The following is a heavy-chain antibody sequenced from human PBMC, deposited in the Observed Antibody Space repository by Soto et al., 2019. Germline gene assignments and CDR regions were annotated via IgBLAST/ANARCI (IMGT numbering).Heavy chain of an antibody. CDR3: ARDLLGFGYTYADV. D-gene: IGHD3-10*01. Sequence: QVQLVQSGAEVKKPGSSVKVSCKASGGTFSSYAISWVRQAPGQGLEWMGGIIPIVATANYAQKFQGRVTMTADESTSTAYMELGSLRSEGTAVYYCARDLLGFGYTYADVWGQGTTVTVSS. J-gene: IGHJ6*02. CDR2: IIPIVATA. CDR1: GGTFSSYA. V-gene: IGHV1-69*12.